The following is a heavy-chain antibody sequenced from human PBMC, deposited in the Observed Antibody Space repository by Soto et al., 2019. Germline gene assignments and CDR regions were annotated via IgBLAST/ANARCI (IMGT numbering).Heavy chain of an antibody. CDR2: ISGSGGST. D-gene: IGHD3-3*01. Sequence: GSLRLSCAASGFTFSSYAMSWVRQAPGKGLEWVSAISGSGGSTYYADSVKGRFTISRDNSKNTLYLQMNSLRAEDTAVYYCAKMETEWLDYYGMDVWGQGTTVTVSS. CDR1: GFTFSSYA. CDR3: AKMETEWLDYYGMDV. V-gene: IGHV3-23*01. J-gene: IGHJ6*02.